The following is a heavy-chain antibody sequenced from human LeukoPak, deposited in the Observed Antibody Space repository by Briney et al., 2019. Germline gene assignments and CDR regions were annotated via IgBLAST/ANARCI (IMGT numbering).Heavy chain of an antibody. CDR1: SHSVSSFY. D-gene: IGHD2-15*01. Sequence: RSETLALTYSVSSHSVSSFYWSCIRQPPGKGLEWIGYIYHSGIINYNPSLKSRVTISLDTSKNQFSLTLSSVTAADTAMYYCTKNAGRGRPNDFWGQGTLVTVSS. V-gene: IGHV4-59*02. CDR3: TKNAGRGRPNDF. J-gene: IGHJ4*02. CDR2: IYHSGII.